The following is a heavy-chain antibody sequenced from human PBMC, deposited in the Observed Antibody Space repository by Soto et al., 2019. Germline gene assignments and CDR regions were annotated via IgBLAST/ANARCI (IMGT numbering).Heavy chain of an antibody. CDR2: IIPILGIA. CDR1: GGTFSSYT. J-gene: IGHJ5*02. Sequence: ASVKVSCKASGGTFSSYTISWVRQAPGQGLEWMGRIIPILGIANYAQKFQGRVTITADKSTSTAYMELSSLRSEDTAVYYCARSYPGGGYCSGGSCYSFDPWGQGTLVTVSS. D-gene: IGHD2-15*01. CDR3: ARSYPGGGYCSGGSCYSFDP. V-gene: IGHV1-69*02.